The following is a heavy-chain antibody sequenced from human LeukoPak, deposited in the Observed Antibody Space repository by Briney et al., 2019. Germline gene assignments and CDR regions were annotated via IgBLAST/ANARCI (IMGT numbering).Heavy chain of an antibody. V-gene: IGHV3-73*01. CDR3: TRTRGSGWLNDY. D-gene: IGHD6-19*01. Sequence: GGSLRLSCAASGFTFSSYSMNWVRQASGKGLEWVGRIRSKANSYATAYAASVKGRFTISRDDSKNTAYLQMNSLKTEDTAVYYCTRTRGSGWLNDYWGQGTLVTVSS. J-gene: IGHJ4*02. CDR1: GFTFSSYS. CDR2: IRSKANSYAT.